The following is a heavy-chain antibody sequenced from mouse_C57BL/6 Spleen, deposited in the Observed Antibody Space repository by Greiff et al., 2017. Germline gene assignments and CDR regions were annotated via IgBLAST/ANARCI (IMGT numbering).Heavy chain of an antibody. Sequence: VQLQQPGAELVRPGSSVKLSCKASGYTFTSYWMHWVKQRPIQGLEWIGNIDPSDSETHYNQKFKDKATLTVDKSSSTAYMQLSSLTSEDSAVYYCARTINDGYYWGFAYWGQGTLVTVSA. J-gene: IGHJ3*01. D-gene: IGHD2-3*01. CDR3: ARTINDGYYWGFAY. CDR2: IDPSDSET. CDR1: GYTFTSYW. V-gene: IGHV1-52*01.